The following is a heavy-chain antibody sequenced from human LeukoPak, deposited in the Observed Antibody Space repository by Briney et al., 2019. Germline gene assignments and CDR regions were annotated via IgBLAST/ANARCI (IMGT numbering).Heavy chain of an antibody. D-gene: IGHD4-17*01. V-gene: IGHV4-61*02. CDR2: IYTSGST. J-gene: IGHJ4*02. Sequence: SETLSLTCTVSGGSISSGSYYWSWIRQPAGKGLEWIGRIYTSGSTNYNPSLKSQVTISVDTSKNQFSLKLSSVTAADTAVYYCARTNYGTMDWGQGTLVTVSS. CDR1: GGSISSGSYY. CDR3: ARTNYGTMD.